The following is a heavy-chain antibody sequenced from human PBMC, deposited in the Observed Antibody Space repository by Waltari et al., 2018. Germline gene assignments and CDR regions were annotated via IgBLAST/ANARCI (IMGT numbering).Heavy chain of an antibody. J-gene: IGHJ6*02. CDR3: ARDPRRGYSSGWYNYYYGMDV. CDR1: GFTVSSNY. Sequence: EVQLVESGGGLIQPGGSLRLSCAASGFTVSSNYMSWVRQAPGKGLEWVSVIYSGGSTYYADSVNGRFTISRDNSKNTLYLQMNSLRAEDTAVYYCARDPRRGYSSGWYNYYYGMDVWGQGTTVTVSS. CDR2: IYSGGST. D-gene: IGHD6-19*01. V-gene: IGHV3-53*01.